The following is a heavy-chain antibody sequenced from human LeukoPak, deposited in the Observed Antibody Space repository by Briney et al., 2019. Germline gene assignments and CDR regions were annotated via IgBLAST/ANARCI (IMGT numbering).Heavy chain of an antibody. D-gene: IGHD1-26*01. CDR1: GGSISSYY. CDR2: IYYSGST. J-gene: IGHJ5*02. CDR3: ARHDYSGSYNWFDP. V-gene: IGHV4-59*08. Sequence: SETLSLTCTVSGGSISSYYWSWIRQPPGKGLEWIGYIYYSGSTNYNPSLKSRVTISVDTSKNQFSLKLSSVTAADTAVYYCARHDYSGSYNWFDPWGQGTLVTVSS.